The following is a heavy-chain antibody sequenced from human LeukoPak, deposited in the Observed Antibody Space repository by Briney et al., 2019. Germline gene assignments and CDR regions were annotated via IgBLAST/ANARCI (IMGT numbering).Heavy chain of an antibody. CDR1: GGSISSYY. CDR2: IYYSGST. V-gene: IGHV4-59*01. D-gene: IGHD3-10*01. CDR3: ARDRWGSGSYYAPFDC. J-gene: IGHJ4*02. Sequence: SETLSLTCTVSGGSISSYYWSWIRQPPGKGLEWIGYIYYSGSTNYNPSLKSRVTISVDTSKNQFSLKLSSVTAADTAVYYCARDRWGSGSYYAPFDCWGQGTLVTVSS.